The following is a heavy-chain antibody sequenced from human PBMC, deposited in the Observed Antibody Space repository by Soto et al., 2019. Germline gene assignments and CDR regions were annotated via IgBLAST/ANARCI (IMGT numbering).Heavy chain of an antibody. J-gene: IGHJ4*02. D-gene: IGHD6-13*01. Sequence: ASVNVSFKASGYTFTSYDIHWVRQAPGQGLEWMGIINPSGGSTSYAQKFQGRVTMTRDTSTSTVYMELSSLRSEDTAVYYCARDPYSSSWPTRYYFDYWGQGTLVTVSS. V-gene: IGHV1-46*01. CDR2: INPSGGST. CDR3: ARDPYSSSWPTRYYFDY. CDR1: GYTFTSYD.